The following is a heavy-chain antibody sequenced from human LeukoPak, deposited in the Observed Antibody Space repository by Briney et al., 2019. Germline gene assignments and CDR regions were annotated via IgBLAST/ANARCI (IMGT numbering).Heavy chain of an antibody. V-gene: IGHV1-2*06. CDR3: ARTYGDYVRMRLDY. Sequence: GASVKVSCKASGYTFTGYYMHWVRQAPGQGLEWMGRINPNSGGTNYARKFQGRVTMTRDASVSTAYMELSSLRSDDTAVYYCARTYGDYVRMRLDYWGQGTLVTVSS. J-gene: IGHJ4*02. CDR2: INPNSGGT. CDR1: GYTFTGYY. D-gene: IGHD4-17*01.